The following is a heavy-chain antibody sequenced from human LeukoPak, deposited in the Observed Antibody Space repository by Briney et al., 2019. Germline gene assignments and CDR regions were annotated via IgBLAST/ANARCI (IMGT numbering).Heavy chain of an antibody. V-gene: IGHV3-23*01. Sequence: GASLRLSCAASGFTFSSYAMSWVRRAPGKGLEWVSAISGSGGSTYYADSVKGRFTISRDNSKNTLYLQMNSLRAEDTAVYYCAKDPMGDDGYWGQGTLVTVSS. CDR3: AKDPMGDDGY. D-gene: IGHD2-21*02. CDR2: ISGSGGST. J-gene: IGHJ4*02. CDR1: GFTFSSYA.